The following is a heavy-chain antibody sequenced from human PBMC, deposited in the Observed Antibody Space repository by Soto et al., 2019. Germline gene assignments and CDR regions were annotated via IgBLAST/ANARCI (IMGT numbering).Heavy chain of an antibody. V-gene: IGHV1-18*01. CDR2: ISAYNGNT. CDR1: GYTFTSYG. CDR3: ARDLRMVRGVIITRKFYYFDY. D-gene: IGHD3-10*01. Sequence: QVPLVQSGAEVKKPGASVKVSCKASGYTFTSYGISWVRQAPGQGLEWMGWISAYNGNTNYAQKLQGRVTMTTDTSTSTAYRELRSLRSDDTAVYYCARDLRMVRGVIITRKFYYFDYWGQGTLVTVSS. J-gene: IGHJ4*02.